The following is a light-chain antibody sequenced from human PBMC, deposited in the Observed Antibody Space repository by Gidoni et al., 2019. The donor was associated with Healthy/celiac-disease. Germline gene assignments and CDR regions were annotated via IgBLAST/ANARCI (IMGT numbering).Light chain of an antibody. CDR1: SSDVGGYNY. CDR2: EVS. V-gene: IGLV2-8*01. CDR3: SSYAGSNNLV. Sequence: QSALTQPPSASGSPGQSVTISCTVTSSDVGGYNYVSWYQQHPGKAPNLMIYEVSKRPSGVPDRFSGSKSGNTASLTVSGLQAEDEADYYCSSYAGSNNLVFGGGTKRTVL. J-gene: IGLJ2*01.